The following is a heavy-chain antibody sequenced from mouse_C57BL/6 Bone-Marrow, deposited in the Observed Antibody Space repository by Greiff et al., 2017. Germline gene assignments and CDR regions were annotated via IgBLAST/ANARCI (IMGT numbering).Heavy chain of an antibody. J-gene: IGHJ2*01. Sequence: QVQLKESGPELVKPGASVKISCKASGYTFTDSYINWVKQRPGQGLEWIGWIFPGSGSTYYNEKFKGKATLTVDKSSSTAYMLLSSLTSEDSAVYFCARDYGSSLYFDYWGQGTTLTVSS. D-gene: IGHD1-1*01. V-gene: IGHV1-75*01. CDR2: IFPGSGST. CDR3: ARDYGSSLYFDY. CDR1: GYTFTDSY.